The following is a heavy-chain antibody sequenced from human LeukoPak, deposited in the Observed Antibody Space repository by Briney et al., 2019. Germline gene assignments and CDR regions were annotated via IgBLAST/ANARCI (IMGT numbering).Heavy chain of an antibody. Sequence: PGGSLRLSCAASGFTFSAYSMNWVRQAPGKGLEWVSFISSSNSHIYHADSVKGRFTISRDNAKNSLFLQMNSLRAEDTAVYYCARGDYDSSGFFPNWGQGTLVTVSS. CDR1: GFTFSAYS. CDR3: ARGDYDSSGFFPN. CDR2: ISSSNSHI. V-gene: IGHV3-21*01. J-gene: IGHJ4*02. D-gene: IGHD3-22*01.